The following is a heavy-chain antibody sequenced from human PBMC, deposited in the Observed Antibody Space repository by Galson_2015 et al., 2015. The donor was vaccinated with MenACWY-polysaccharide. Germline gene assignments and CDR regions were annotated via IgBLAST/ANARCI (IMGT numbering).Heavy chain of an antibody. V-gene: IGHV3-69-1*01. CDR1: GFTFSNYG. Sequence: SLRLSCAASGFTFSNYGMAWVRQAPGKGLDWVSAMSRSGTSYYADSVNGRFSISRDNSKNTLSLQLNRLRADDTAVYYCVRERGPFDGFEIWGQGTMVTVSS. CDR3: VRERGPFDGFEI. J-gene: IGHJ3*02. D-gene: IGHD3-10*01. CDR2: MSRSGTS.